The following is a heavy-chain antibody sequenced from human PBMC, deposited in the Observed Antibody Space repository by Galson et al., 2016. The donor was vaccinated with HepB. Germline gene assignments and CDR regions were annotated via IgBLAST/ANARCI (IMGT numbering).Heavy chain of an antibody. Sequence: ETLSLTCTVSGGSVSDNIYYWGWIRQSPGKGLEWIGTIYYSGSTYYNPSLKSRVIIAVDKSKNQFYLRLSSVTAADTAVYYCAKSNDYIWGRPYYGMHVWGQGTTVTVSS. CDR2: IYYSGST. CDR1: GGSVSDNIYY. CDR3: AKSNDYIWGRPYYGMHV. J-gene: IGHJ6*02. D-gene: IGHD3-16*01. V-gene: IGHV4-39*07.